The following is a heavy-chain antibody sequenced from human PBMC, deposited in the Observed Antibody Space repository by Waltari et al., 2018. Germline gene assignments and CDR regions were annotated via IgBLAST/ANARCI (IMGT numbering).Heavy chain of an antibody. CDR3: ATSTNYYDTSGTKYFDS. V-gene: IGHV1-2*02. CDR1: GYTFTDYY. CDR2: INPNSGGT. Sequence: QVQLVQSGAEVKKPGASVKVSCKASGYTFTDYYIYWVRQAPGQGLEWMGWINPNSGGTNYAQKFQGMVTMTRDTSIRTAYMELSRLRSYDTAVYYCATSTNYYDTSGTKYFDSWGQGTRVTVSS. D-gene: IGHD3-22*01. J-gene: IGHJ4*02.